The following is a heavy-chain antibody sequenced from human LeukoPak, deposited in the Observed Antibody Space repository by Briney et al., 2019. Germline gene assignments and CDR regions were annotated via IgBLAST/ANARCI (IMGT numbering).Heavy chain of an antibody. CDR1: GGSLNSTNW. Sequence: IPSETLSLTCAVSGGSLNSTNWWSWVRQAPGKGLEWIGEIYHSGTTSYNPSLKSRVSISVDKSKNQFSLKLDSVTAADTAVYFCARLYYYDSRGLRPFGPWGQGTLVTVSS. V-gene: IGHV4-4*02. D-gene: IGHD3-22*01. CDR2: IYHSGTT. J-gene: IGHJ5*02. CDR3: ARLYYYDSRGLRPFGP.